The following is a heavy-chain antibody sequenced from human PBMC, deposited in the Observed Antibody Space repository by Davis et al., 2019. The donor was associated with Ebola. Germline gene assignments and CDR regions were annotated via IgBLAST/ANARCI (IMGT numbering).Heavy chain of an antibody. J-gene: IGHJ4*02. D-gene: IGHD4-17*01. CDR2: INHSGST. Sequence: SETLSLTCAVYGGSFSGYYWSWIRQPPGKGLEWIGEINHSGSTNYNPSLKSRVTISVDTSKNQFSLKLSSVTAADTAVYYCARDTTVTPPDYWGQRTLVTVSS. CDR1: GGSFSGYY. CDR3: ARDTTVTPPDY. V-gene: IGHV4-34*01.